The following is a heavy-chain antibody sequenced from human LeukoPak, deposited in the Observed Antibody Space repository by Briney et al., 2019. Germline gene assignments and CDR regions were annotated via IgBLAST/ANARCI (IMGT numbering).Heavy chain of an antibody. CDR1: GGSFSGYY. Sequence: TSETLSLTCAVYGGSFSGYYWSWIRQPPGKGLEWIGEINHSGSTNYNPSLKSRVTISVDTSKNQFSLKLSSVTAADTAVYYCARGGGSGSYYDAFDIWGQGTMVTVSS. V-gene: IGHV4-34*01. CDR2: INHSGST. D-gene: IGHD1-26*01. CDR3: ARGGGSGSYYDAFDI. J-gene: IGHJ3*02.